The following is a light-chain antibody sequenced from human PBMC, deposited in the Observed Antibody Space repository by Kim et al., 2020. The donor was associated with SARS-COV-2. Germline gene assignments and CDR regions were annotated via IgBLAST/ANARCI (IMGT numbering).Light chain of an antibody. V-gene: IGKV3-15*01. CDR1: QSVSSN. CDR2: GAS. Sequence: VHPGESATISCRASQSVSSNLAWYQHKPGQAHRFLIYGASTRTTGIPARFSGSGSGTEFTLTISSLQSEDFAVYYCQQYNNWPLTFGGGTKVDIK. CDR3: QQYNNWPLT. J-gene: IGKJ4*01.